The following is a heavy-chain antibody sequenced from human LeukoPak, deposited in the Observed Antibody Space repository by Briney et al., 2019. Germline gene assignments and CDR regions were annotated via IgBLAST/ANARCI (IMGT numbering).Heavy chain of an antibody. CDR3: ARDQGEAAGVEYFQH. V-gene: IGHV3-30-3*01. D-gene: IGHD6-13*01. CDR2: ISYDGSNK. CDR1: GFTFSSYA. Sequence: GGSLRLSCAASGFTFSSYAMHWVRQAPGKGLEWVAVISYDGSNKYYADSVKGRFTISRDNSKNTLYLQMNSLRAEDTAVYYCARDQGEAAGVEYFQHWGQGTLVTVSS. J-gene: IGHJ1*01.